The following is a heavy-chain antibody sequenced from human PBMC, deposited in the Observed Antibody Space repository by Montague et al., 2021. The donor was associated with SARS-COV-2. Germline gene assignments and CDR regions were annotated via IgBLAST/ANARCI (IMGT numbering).Heavy chain of an antibody. CDR1: GFTFSSYA. CDR2: ISYDGSNK. D-gene: IGHD3-16*02. V-gene: IGHV3-30-3*01. CDR3: ARGRGVITFGGVIGYDAFDI. J-gene: IGHJ3*02. Sequence: LRLSCAASGFTFSSYAMHWVRQAPGKGLEWVAVISYDGSNKYYADSVKGRFTISRDNSKNTLYLQMNSLRAEDTAVYYCARGRGVITFGGVIGYDAFDIWGQGTMVTVSS.